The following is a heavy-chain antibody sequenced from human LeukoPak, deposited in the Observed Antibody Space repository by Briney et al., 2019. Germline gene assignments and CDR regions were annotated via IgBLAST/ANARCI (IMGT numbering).Heavy chain of an antibody. V-gene: IGHV4-34*01. Sequence: PSETLSLTCAVYGGSFSGYYWSWIRQPPGKGLEWIGEINHSGSTNYNPSLKSRVAISVDTSKNQFSLKLSSVTAADTAVYYCARGVIAAGNFDYWGQGTLVTVSS. CDR2: INHSGST. CDR1: GGSFSGYY. CDR3: ARGVIAAGNFDY. D-gene: IGHD6-13*01. J-gene: IGHJ4*02.